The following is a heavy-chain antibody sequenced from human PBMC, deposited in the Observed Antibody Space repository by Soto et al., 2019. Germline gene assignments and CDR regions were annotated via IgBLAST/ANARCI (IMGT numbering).Heavy chain of an antibody. V-gene: IGHV1-69*13. CDR3: ESHFYYDRSGYSPPLDY. CDR1: GCTFSSYA. J-gene: IGHJ4*02. Sequence: ASVKVSCKASGCTFSSYAISWLRQAPGQGLEWMGGIIPIFGTANYAQKFQGRVTITADESTSTAYMELRSLRSEATAVYYCESHFYYDRSGYSPPLDYWGQGTLVTVSS. CDR2: IIPIFGTA. D-gene: IGHD3-22*01.